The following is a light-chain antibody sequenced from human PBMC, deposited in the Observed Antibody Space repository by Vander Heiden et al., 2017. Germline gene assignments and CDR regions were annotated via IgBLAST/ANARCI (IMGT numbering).Light chain of an antibody. Sequence: DIQMAPSPSSLSASVGDRVTLTCRASQSISNYLAWYQQKPGKVPKLLIYAASTLQPGVPSRFSGSGSGTDFTLTISSLHPEDAATYYCQKCDSAPYTFGQGTKLEIK. CDR1: QSISNY. CDR3: QKCDSAPYT. J-gene: IGKJ2*01. V-gene: IGKV1-27*01. CDR2: AAS.